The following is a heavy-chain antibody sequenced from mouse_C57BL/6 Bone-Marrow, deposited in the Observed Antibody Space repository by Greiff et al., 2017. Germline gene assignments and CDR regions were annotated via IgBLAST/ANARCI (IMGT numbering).Heavy chain of an antibody. CDR1: GYTFTSYW. J-gene: IGHJ1*03. CDR3: AEEYYSNYGDWYFDV. V-gene: IGHV1-59*01. Sequence: QVQLQQPGAELVRPGTSVKLSCKASGYTFTSYWMPWVKQRPGQCLEWIGVIDPSDSYTHYNQKFKGKATLTVDTSSSTAYMQLSSLTSEYSAVYFWAEEYYSNYGDWYFDVWGKGTTVTVSS. CDR2: IDPSDSYT. D-gene: IGHD2-5*01.